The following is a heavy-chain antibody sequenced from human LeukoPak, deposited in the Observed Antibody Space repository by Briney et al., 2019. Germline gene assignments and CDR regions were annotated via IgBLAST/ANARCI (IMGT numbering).Heavy chain of an antibody. CDR2: INPNSGGT. Sequence: ASVKVSCMASGYTFTGYYMHWVRQAPGQGLEWMGWINPNSGGTNYAQKFQGRVTMTRDTSISTAYMELSRLRSDDTAVYYCARAPKDIVVVPASWWFDPWGQGTLVTVSS. V-gene: IGHV1-2*02. J-gene: IGHJ5*02. CDR3: ARAPKDIVVVPASWWFDP. CDR1: GYTFTGYY. D-gene: IGHD2-2*01.